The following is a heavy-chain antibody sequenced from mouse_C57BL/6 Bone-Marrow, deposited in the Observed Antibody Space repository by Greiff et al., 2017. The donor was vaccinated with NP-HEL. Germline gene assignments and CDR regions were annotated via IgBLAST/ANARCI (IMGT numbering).Heavy chain of an antibody. D-gene: IGHD2-4*01. Sequence: QVQLQQPGAELVKPGASVKLSCKASGYTFTSYWMHWVKQRPGQGLEWIGMIHPNSGSTNYNEKFKSKATLTVDKSSSTAYMQLSSLTSEDSAVYYCASSIYDYDGFAYWGQGTTLTVSS. CDR2: IHPNSGST. CDR3: ASSIYDYDGFAY. CDR1: GYTFTSYW. V-gene: IGHV1-64*01. J-gene: IGHJ2*01.